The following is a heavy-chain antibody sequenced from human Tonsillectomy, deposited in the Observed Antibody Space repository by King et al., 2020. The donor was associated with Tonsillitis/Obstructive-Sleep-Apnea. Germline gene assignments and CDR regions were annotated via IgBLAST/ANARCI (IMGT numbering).Heavy chain of an antibody. V-gene: IGHV4-39*01. D-gene: IGHD3-3*01. Sequence: QLQESGPGLVKPSGTLSLTCTVSCGSINRSSYYWGWIRQPPGKGLGWIGSLYYSGSTSYNPSLKSRVTISVDTSKNQFALKLSSVTAADTAVYYCARLVVGGVDNLRFDPWGQGTLVTVSS. CDR2: LYYSGST. CDR3: ARLVVGGVDNLRFDP. CDR1: CGSINRSSYY. J-gene: IGHJ5*02.